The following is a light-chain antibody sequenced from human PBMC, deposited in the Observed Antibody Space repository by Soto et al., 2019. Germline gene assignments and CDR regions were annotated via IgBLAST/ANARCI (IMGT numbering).Light chain of an antibody. V-gene: IGKV1-39*01. J-gene: IGKJ5*01. Sequence: DIQLTQSPSSLSSSIGDRVTITCRASQDISSYLNWYQQKPGRAPNLLIYAASSLQGGVPSRFSGRASGTKFTLTISSLQPEDFATYYCQQTYSSVTFGQGTRLEI. CDR3: QQTYSSVT. CDR1: QDISSY. CDR2: AAS.